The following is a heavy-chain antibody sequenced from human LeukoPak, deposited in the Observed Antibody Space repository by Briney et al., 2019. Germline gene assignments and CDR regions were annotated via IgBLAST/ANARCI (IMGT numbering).Heavy chain of an antibody. CDR2: IYHSGST. CDR1: GYSISSGYY. D-gene: IGHD1-26*01. Sequence: SETLSLTCTVSGYSISSGYYWGWIRPPPGKGLEWIGSIYHSGSTYYNPSLKSRVTISVDTSKNQFSLKLSSVTAADTAVYYCARGGSYYNGDAFDIWGQGTMVTVSS. CDR3: ARGGSYYNGDAFDI. V-gene: IGHV4-38-2*02. J-gene: IGHJ3*02.